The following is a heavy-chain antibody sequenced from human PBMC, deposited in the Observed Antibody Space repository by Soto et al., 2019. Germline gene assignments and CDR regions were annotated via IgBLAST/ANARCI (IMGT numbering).Heavy chain of an antibody. CDR1: GGTFSNYA. V-gene: IGHV1-69*01. D-gene: IGHD6-19*01. Sequence: QVQLVQSGAEVKKPGSSVKVSCKASGGTFSNYAISWVRQAPGQGLGWMGGIIPIFGTANYAQKFQGRVTITADESTSTAYMELSSLRSEDTAVYYCARAGWAPRQWTFDPWGQGTLVTVSS. CDR2: IIPIFGTA. CDR3: ARAGWAPRQWTFDP. J-gene: IGHJ5*02.